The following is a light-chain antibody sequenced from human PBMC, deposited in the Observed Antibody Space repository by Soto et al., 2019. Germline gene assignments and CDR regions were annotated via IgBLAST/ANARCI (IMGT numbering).Light chain of an antibody. J-gene: IGKJ1*01. CDR1: QSVSSY. CDR3: QQRGTPGT. CDR2: DAS. Sequence: EIVLTQSPATLSLSPGERATLSCRASQSVSSYLAWYQQKPGQAPRLLIYDASTRVTGIPARFSGSGSGTDFTLTISSLEAEDFAVYYCQQRGTPGTFGQGTKVEIK. V-gene: IGKV3-11*01.